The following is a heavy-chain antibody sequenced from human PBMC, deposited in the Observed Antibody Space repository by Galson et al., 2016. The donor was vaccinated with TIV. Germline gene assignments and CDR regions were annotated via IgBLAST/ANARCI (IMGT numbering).Heavy chain of an antibody. J-gene: IGHJ4*02. V-gene: IGHV5-51*03. D-gene: IGHD5-18*01. CDR2: IYPRDSDI. CDR1: GYSLSSFW. Sequence: QSGAEVKKPGESLKISCKAPGYSLSSFWVGWVRQTPGKGLEWMGIIYPRDSDIKYSPSFQGQVTISADESVSTAYLQWSSLKASDTAIYYCARAPGYSGYSYGYFDSWGQGTLVTVSS. CDR3: ARAPGYSGYSYGYFDS.